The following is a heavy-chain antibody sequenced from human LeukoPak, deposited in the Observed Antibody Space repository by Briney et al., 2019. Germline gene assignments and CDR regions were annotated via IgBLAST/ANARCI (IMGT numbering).Heavy chain of an antibody. CDR3: ARDAGGSSSSAVFDY. V-gene: IGHV4-34*01. J-gene: IGHJ4*02. CDR1: GGSFSGYY. CDR2: INHSGST. D-gene: IGHD6-6*01. Sequence: SETLSLTCAVYGGSFSGYYWSWIRQPPGKGLEWIGEINHSGSTNYNPSLKSRVTISVDTSKNQFSLKLSSVTAADTAVYYCARDAGGSSSSAVFDYWGQGTLVTVSS.